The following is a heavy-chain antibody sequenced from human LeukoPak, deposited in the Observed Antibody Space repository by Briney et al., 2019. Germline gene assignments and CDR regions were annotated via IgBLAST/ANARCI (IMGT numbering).Heavy chain of an antibody. V-gene: IGHV3-48*04. J-gene: IGHJ4*02. Sequence: GGSLRLSCAASGFTFSSYGMSWVRQAPGKGLEWVSYISDSGTTIYYADSVKGRFTISRDNAKNSLYLQMNSLRAEDTAVYYCATVGSTGYFDFWGLGTLVTVSS. CDR3: ATVGSTGYFDF. D-gene: IGHD2-2*01. CDR2: ISDSGTTI. CDR1: GFTFSSYG.